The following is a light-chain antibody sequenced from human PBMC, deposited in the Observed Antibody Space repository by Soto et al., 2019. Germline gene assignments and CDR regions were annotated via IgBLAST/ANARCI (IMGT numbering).Light chain of an antibody. V-gene: IGKV1-5*01. J-gene: IGKJ5*01. Sequence: DIQITQSPSTLSASVGDRVTITCRASQSISTSLAWYQQKPGKAPKFLIYDASTLQSGVPSRFSGSGSGTEFTLTISSLQPEDFATYYCLQDYNYPITFGQGTRLEI. CDR2: DAS. CDR3: LQDYNYPIT. CDR1: QSISTS.